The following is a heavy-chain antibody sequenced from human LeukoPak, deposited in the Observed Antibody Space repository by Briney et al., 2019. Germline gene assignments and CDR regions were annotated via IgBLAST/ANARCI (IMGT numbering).Heavy chain of an antibody. D-gene: IGHD3-22*01. J-gene: IGHJ1*01. Sequence: ASVKVSCKASGYSFTTYGISWVRQAPGQGLEWMGWISAYNANTNYALKLQGRVTMTTDTSTSTAYMELRSLRADDTAVYYCARDRLLYYYDSGPTGHFQHWGQGTLVTV. CDR1: GYSFTTYG. CDR2: ISAYNANT. V-gene: IGHV1-18*01. CDR3: ARDRLLYYYDSGPTGHFQH.